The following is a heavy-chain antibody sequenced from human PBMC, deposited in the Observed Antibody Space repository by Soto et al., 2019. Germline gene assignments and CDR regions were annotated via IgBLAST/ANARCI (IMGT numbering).Heavy chain of an antibody. J-gene: IGHJ4*02. CDR2: ISGSGGST. CDR1: GFTFSSYA. D-gene: IGHD2-2*02. Sequence: EVQLLESGGGLVQPGGSLRLSCAASGFTFSSYAMSWVRQAPGKGLEWVSAISGSGGSTYYADSVKGRFTISRDNSKNTLYLQMNSLRAEDTAVYYCAKDRFCSSTSCYTWDTLFDYWGQGTLVTVSS. CDR3: AKDRFCSSTSCYTWDTLFDY. V-gene: IGHV3-23*01.